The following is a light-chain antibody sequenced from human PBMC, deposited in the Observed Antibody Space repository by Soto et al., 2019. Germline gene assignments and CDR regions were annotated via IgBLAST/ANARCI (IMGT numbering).Light chain of an antibody. J-gene: IGKJ1*01. Sequence: EIVLTQSPATLSLSPGERATLSCRASQSVSSYLAWYQQKPGQAPRLLIYDASNRATGIPARFSGSGSGTDFTLTISNLEPEDFALYYCQQRSNWPPTFGQGTKVEIK. V-gene: IGKV3-11*01. CDR2: DAS. CDR1: QSVSSY. CDR3: QQRSNWPPT.